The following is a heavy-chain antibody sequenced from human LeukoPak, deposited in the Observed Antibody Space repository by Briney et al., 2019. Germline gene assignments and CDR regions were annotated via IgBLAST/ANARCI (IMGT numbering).Heavy chain of an antibody. CDR2: ISYDGSNK. J-gene: IGHJ4*02. V-gene: IGHV3-30-3*01. CDR3: ARTREQWQVLDY. D-gene: IGHD6-19*01. Sequence: PGRSLRLSCAASGFTFSSYAMHWVRQAPGKGLEWVAVISYDGSNKYYADSVKGRFTISRDNSKNMVFLQMNSLRPEDTAVYYCARTREQWQVLDYWGQGTLVTVSS. CDR1: GFTFSSYA.